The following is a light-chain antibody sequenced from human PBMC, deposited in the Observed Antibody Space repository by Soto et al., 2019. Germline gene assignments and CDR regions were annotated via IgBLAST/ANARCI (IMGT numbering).Light chain of an antibody. Sequence: QSVLTQTPSVSATPGQKVTISCSGSGSNLGRNYVSWYQQLPGTAPKLLIYDNVYRFSGMPDRFSASESGTSATLGITGLQTGDEGDYYCGSWDNILRAYVFGTGTKLTVL. CDR2: DNV. CDR3: GSWDNILRAYV. J-gene: IGLJ1*01. CDR1: GSNLGRNY. V-gene: IGLV1-51*01.